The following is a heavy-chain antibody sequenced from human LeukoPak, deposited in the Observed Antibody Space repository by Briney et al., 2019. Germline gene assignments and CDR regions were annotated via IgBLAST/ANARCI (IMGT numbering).Heavy chain of an antibody. V-gene: IGHV1-69*04. CDR1: GGTFSSYA. D-gene: IGHD5-18*01. CDR3: ATGLSGYNHGGYFDY. Sequence: SVKVSCKASGGTFSSYAISWVRQAPGQGLEWMGRIIPILGIANYAQKFQGRVTITADKSTSTAYMELSSLRSEDTAVYYCATGLSGYNHGGYFDYWGQGTLVTVSS. CDR2: IIPILGIA. J-gene: IGHJ4*02.